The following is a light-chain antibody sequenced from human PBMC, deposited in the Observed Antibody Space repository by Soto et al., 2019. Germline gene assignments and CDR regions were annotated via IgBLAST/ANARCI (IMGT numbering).Light chain of an antibody. J-gene: IGLJ1*01. CDR2: ETN. CDR3: GTWDTSLSADV. Sequence: QSALTQPPSVSAAPGQKVTISCFGGSSDIGNNYVSWYQHLPGTAPKLLIYETNKRHSGIPDRFSGSKSGTSATLDITGLQAGDEADYYCGTWDTSLSADVFGTGTKVTVL. V-gene: IGLV1-51*02. CDR1: SSDIGNNY.